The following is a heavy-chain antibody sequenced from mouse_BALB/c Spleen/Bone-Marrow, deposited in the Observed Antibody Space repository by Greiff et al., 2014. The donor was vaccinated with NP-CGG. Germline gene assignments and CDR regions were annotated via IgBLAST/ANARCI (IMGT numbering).Heavy chain of an antibody. Sequence: VEVEESGGDLVKPGGSLKLSCAASGFTFSNYGMSWVRQTPDKRLEWVATISSGGSYTDYPDSLKGRFTISRDNAKNTLYLQMSSLKSEDTAMYYCASPHYYDSSPWWYFDGWGAGTTVTVSS. V-gene: IGHV5-6*02. CDR1: GFTFSNYG. CDR2: ISSGGSYT. D-gene: IGHD1-1*01. CDR3: ASPHYYDSSPWWYFDG. J-gene: IGHJ1*02.